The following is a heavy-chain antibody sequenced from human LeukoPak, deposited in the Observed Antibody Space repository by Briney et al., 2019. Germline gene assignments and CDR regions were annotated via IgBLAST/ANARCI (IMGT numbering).Heavy chain of an antibody. CDR2: INPSGGST. CDR1: GYTFTSYY. CDR3: AREGGVVRGVWRYGMDV. D-gene: IGHD3-10*01. J-gene: IGHJ6*04. Sequence: ASVKVSCKASGYTFTSYYMHWVRQAPGQGLEWVGIINPSGGSTSYAQKFQGRATMTRDTSTSTVYMELSSLRSEDTAVYYCAREGGVVRGVWRYGMDVWGKGTTVTVSS. V-gene: IGHV1-46*01.